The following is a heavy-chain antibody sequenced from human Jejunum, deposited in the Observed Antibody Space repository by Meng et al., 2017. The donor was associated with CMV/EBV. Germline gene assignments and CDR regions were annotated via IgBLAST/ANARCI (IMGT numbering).Heavy chain of an antibody. V-gene: IGHV3-23*01. CDR2: ITGSGGNT. D-gene: IGHD2-2*01. J-gene: IGHJ4*02. Sequence: MSWVRQAPGKGLKWVASITGSGGNTYYADSVKGRFTISRDNSKSTLYLQMNSLRPEDTAVYYCSTTLALGYCSTSSCTYFDYWGQGTLVTVSS. CDR3: STTLALGYCSTSSCTYFDY.